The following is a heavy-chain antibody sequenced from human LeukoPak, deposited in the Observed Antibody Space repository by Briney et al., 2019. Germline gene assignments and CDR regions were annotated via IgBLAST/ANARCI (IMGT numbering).Heavy chain of an antibody. CDR2: INYTGQR. D-gene: IGHD6-19*01. J-gene: IGHJ6*02. Sequence: ASVKVSCKASGYTFTRYGISWVRQAPGQGLEWMGWINYTGQRNYAQKFLGRVTMTTETSTNTAYMELRSLRLDDTAGYFCAREQWLAYGMDVWGQGTTVTVSS. V-gene: IGHV1-18*01. CDR3: AREQWLAYGMDV. CDR1: GYTFTRYG.